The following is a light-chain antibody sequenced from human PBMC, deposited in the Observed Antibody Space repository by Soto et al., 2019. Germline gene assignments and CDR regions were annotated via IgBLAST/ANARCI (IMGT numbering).Light chain of an antibody. V-gene: IGLV1-51*01. Sequence: QSVMTQPLSVSAAPGQKVTISCSGSSSNIGGNSVSWYQQLPGTAPTLLIYDDNKRPSGIPDRFSGSKSGTSATLGITGFQTGDEADYYCGSWDSSLSAYVFGTGTKLTVL. CDR2: DDN. CDR1: SSNIGGNS. CDR3: GSWDSSLSAYV. J-gene: IGLJ1*01.